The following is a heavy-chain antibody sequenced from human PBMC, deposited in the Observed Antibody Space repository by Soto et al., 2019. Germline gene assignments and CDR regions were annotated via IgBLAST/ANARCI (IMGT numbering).Heavy chain of an antibody. CDR3: AKDSPLKGGLLLYFFDY. V-gene: IGHV3-30*18. D-gene: IGHD2-15*01. CDR2: ISYDGSNN. J-gene: IGHJ4*02. Sequence: PGGSLRLSCAASGFTFSSYGMHWVRQAPGKGLEWVAVISYDGSNNYYADSVKGRFTISRDNSKNTLYLQMNSLRGEDTAVYYCAKDSPLKGGLLLYFFDYWGQGTLVTVSS. CDR1: GFTFSSYG.